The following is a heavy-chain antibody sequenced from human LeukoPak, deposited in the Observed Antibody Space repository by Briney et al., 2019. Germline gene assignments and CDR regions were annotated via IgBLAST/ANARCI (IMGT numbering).Heavy chain of an antibody. Sequence: ASVKVSCKASGYTFTSYGISWVRQAPGQGLEWMGWISAYNGNTNYAQKLRGRVTMTTDTSTSTAYMELRSLRSDDTAVYYCASRLGGSYYVDDAFDIWGQGTMVTVSS. CDR1: GYTFTSYG. J-gene: IGHJ3*02. D-gene: IGHD1-26*01. CDR2: ISAYNGNT. CDR3: ASRLGGSYYVDDAFDI. V-gene: IGHV1-18*01.